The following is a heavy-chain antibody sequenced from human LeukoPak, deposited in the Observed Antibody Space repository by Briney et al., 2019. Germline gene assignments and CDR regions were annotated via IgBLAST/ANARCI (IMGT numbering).Heavy chain of an antibody. CDR1: GYTFSSYD. CDR2: MNPNSGDR. Sequence: ASVKVSCKASGYTFSSYDINWVRQATGQGLEWMGWMNPNSGDRGYAQKFQGRVTITRNTSISTAYMELSSLRSEDTAVYYCAREGHELVQVLSDYWGQGTLVTVSS. V-gene: IGHV1-8*03. J-gene: IGHJ4*02. CDR3: AREGHELVQVLSDY. D-gene: IGHD1-26*01.